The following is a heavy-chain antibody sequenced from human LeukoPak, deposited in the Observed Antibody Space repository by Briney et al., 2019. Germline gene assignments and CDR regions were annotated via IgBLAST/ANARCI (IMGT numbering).Heavy chain of an antibody. D-gene: IGHD3-22*01. CDR1: GGSFSGYY. J-gene: IGHJ3*02. V-gene: IGHV4-30-2*01. CDR2: IYHSGST. Sequence: PSETLSLTCAVYGGSFSGYYWSWIRQPPGKGLEWIGYIYHSGSTYYNPSLKSRVTISVDRSKNQFSLKLSSVTAADTAVYYCARASLTYYYDSSGYDGGYAFDIWGQGTMVTVSS. CDR3: ARASLTYYYDSSGYDGGYAFDI.